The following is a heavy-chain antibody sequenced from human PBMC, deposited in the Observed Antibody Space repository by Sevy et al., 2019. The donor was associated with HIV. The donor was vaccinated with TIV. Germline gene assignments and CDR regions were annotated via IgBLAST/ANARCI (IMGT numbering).Heavy chain of an antibody. CDR1: GSSISSGNYY. CDR3: ARDATESTSSSVWFDP. J-gene: IGHJ5*02. Sequence: SESLSLTCTVSGSSISSGNYYWHWIRQPPGKGLEWIGYISYTGNTYYNPSLKSQVTISVDTSNNQFSLRLTSVTASDTAVYYCARDATESTSSSVWFDPWGQGSLVTVSS. V-gene: IGHV4-30-4*01. CDR2: ISYTGNT. D-gene: IGHD6-6*01.